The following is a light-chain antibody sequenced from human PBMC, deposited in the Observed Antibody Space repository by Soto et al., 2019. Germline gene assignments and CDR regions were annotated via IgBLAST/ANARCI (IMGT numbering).Light chain of an antibody. Sequence: EIVLTQSPGTLSLSPGERATLSCRASQSISSGHLAWYQQRPGQAPRLLMYGISSRATGTPDRFSGSGSGTDFTLTISRLEPEDFAVYSCQHDDDVPTFGQGTRLE. V-gene: IGKV3-20*01. CDR2: GIS. CDR1: QSISSGH. J-gene: IGKJ5*01. CDR3: QHDDDVPT.